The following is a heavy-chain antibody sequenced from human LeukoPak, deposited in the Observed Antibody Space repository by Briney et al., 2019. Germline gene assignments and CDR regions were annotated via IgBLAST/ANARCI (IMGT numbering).Heavy chain of an antibody. J-gene: IGHJ6*03. D-gene: IGHD2-2*01. CDR3: TRDQEVGRYYYYYYYMDV. Sequence: GGSLRLSCAASGFTFSSYGMHWVRQAPGKGLEWVAFIRYDGSNKYYADSVKGRFTISRDNSKSTLYLQMNSLKTEDTAVYYCTRDQEVGRYYYYYYYMDVWGKGTTVTVSS. CDR2: IRYDGSNK. CDR1: GFTFSSYG. V-gene: IGHV3-30*02.